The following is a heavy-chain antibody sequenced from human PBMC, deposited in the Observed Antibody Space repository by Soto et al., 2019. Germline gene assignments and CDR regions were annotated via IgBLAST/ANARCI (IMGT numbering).Heavy chain of an antibody. CDR1: GYTFTSYG. CDR3: ARDLPEHYGDYVLDY. V-gene: IGHV1-18*01. Sequence: QVQLVQSGAEVKKPGASVKVSCKASGYTFTSYGISWVRQAPGQGLEWMGWLSAYNGNTNYAQKLQGRVTMTTDTSTSTAYMELRRLRSDDTAVYYCARDLPEHYGDYVLDYWGQGTLVTVSS. CDR2: LSAYNGNT. J-gene: IGHJ4*02. D-gene: IGHD4-17*01.